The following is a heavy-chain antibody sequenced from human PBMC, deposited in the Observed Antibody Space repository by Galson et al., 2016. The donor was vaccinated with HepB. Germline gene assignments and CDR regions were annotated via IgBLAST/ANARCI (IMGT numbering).Heavy chain of an antibody. CDR1: GFSFSTCA. CDR2: ITGSGAST. V-gene: IGHV3-23*01. Sequence: SLRLSCAASGFSFSTCAMNWVRQAPGKGLEWVSTITGSGASTYYVDSVKGRFIVSRANSKNTLYLQMNSLTAEDTATYFCAKEEIAAAGTALDYWGRGTLGSVSS. J-gene: IGHJ4*02. D-gene: IGHD6-13*01. CDR3: AKEEIAAAGTALDY.